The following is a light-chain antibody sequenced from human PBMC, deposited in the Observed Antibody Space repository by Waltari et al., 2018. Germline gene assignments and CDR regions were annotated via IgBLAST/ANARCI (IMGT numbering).Light chain of an antibody. CDR2: ATS. V-gene: IGKV1-39*01. Sequence: DIQMTQSPSSLSASVGDSVTITCRASQNINTYLNWYQQKVGRAPKLLIYATSSLQSGGPSRFSGSGSGTHFTLTINSLQPEDFATYSCQQSYTTPRTFGQGTNLEIK. J-gene: IGKJ2*01. CDR1: QNINTY. CDR3: QQSYTTPRT.